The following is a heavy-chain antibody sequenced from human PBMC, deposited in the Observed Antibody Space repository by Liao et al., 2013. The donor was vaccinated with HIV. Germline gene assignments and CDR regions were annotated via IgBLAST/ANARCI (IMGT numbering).Heavy chain of an antibody. CDR2: IYTSGST. D-gene: IGHD1-14*01. J-gene: IGHJ3*02. Sequence: QVQLQESGPGLVKPSQTLSLTCTVSGDSISSGTYYWSWIRQPAGKGLEWIGRIYTSGSTNYNPSLKSRVTISVDTSKTQFSLKLNSVTAADTAVYYCARGNPPLHAFDIWGQGTTVTVSS. V-gene: IGHV4-61*02. CDR1: GDSISSGTYY. CDR3: ARGNPPLHAFDI.